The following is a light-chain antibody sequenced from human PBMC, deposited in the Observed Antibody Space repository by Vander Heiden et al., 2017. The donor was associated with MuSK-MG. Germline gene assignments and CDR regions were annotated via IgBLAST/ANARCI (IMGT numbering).Light chain of an antibody. CDR1: QSFTAW. CDR2: KAS. V-gene: IGKV1-5*03. CDR3: QQYNSSPGT. Sequence: DIQMTQSPSTLSASVGDRVTIACRASQSFTAWLAWYQQKPGKPPKLLIYKASYLESGVPSRCSGSGSGTEFTLTISSLQPDDFATYYCQQYNSSPGTFGQGTKLEIK. J-gene: IGKJ2*01.